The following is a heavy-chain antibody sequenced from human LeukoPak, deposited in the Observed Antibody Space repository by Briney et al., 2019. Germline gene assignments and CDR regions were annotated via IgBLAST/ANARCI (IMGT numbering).Heavy chain of an antibody. Sequence: ASVKVSCKASGYTFTTYGISWVRQAPGQGLEWMGWISAYNGNTNYPQKLQGRVTMTTDTSTSTAYMELRSLRSDDTAVYYCARGTPSGLTGYLEDDYWGQGTLVTVSS. J-gene: IGHJ4*02. CDR1: GYTFTTYG. CDR2: ISAYNGNT. D-gene: IGHD3-9*01. V-gene: IGHV1-18*01. CDR3: ARGTPSGLTGYLEDDY.